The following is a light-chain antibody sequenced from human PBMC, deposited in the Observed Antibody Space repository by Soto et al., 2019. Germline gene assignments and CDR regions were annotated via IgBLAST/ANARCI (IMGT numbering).Light chain of an antibody. CDR3: QQSYTAPFT. Sequence: DIQMTQSPSSLSASVGDRVTITCRASQSISSSLNWYQQKPGKAPKLLIYAASTLQVGGPPRFSGSGSGTDFTLTISSLQPEDFATYYCQQSYTAPFTFGPGTKVDVK. V-gene: IGKV1-39*01. CDR1: QSISSS. CDR2: AAS. J-gene: IGKJ3*01.